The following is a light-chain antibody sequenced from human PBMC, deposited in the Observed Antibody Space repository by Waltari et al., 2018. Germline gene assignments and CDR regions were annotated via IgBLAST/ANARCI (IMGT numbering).Light chain of an antibody. CDR3: QQYGSSLLT. CDR1: RSFSSSS. V-gene: IGKV3-20*01. J-gene: IGKJ4*01. Sequence: EIVLTQSPGTLSLSPGESATLSCRASRSFSSSSLAWYQQKPGQAPRLLIHGASSSATGIPDRFSGSGSGTDFTLTISRLEPEDFAVYYCQQYGSSLLTFGGGTKVEIK. CDR2: GAS.